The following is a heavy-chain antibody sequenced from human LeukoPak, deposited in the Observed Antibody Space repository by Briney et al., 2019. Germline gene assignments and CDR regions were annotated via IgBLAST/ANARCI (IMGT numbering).Heavy chain of an antibody. V-gene: IGHV3-30-3*01. Sequence: GGSLRLSCAASGFTFSSYAMHWVRQASGKGLEWVAVISYDGSNKYYADSVKGRFTISRDNSKNTLYLQMNSLRAEDTALYYCAKDILLWFGELTPHFDYWGQGTLVTVSS. D-gene: IGHD3-10*01. CDR3: AKDILLWFGELTPHFDY. J-gene: IGHJ4*02. CDR2: ISYDGSNK. CDR1: GFTFSSYA.